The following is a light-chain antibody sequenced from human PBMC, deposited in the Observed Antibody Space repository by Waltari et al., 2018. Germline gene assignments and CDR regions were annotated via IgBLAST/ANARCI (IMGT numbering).Light chain of an antibody. CDR1: QGINNY. CDR3: QQSYSTPYT. CDR2: PAS. V-gene: IGKV1-39*01. Sequence: DIQMTQSPSSLSASVGDRVNITCRASQGINNYLDWYQQKPGKAPKLLIYPASSLQSGVPSRFSGRASGTDFTLTITSLQPDDFATYYCQQSYSTPYTFGQGTKLEIK. J-gene: IGKJ2*01.